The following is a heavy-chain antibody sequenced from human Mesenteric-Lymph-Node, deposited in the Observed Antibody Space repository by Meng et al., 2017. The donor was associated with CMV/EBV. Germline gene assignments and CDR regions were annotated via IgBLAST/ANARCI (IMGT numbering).Heavy chain of an antibody. D-gene: IGHD3-3*01. CDR2: IDPNSGGT. V-gene: IGHV1-2*02. J-gene: IGHJ4*02. Sequence: ASVKVSCKASGYTFTGYCIHWVRPAPGQGLEWMGWIDPNSGGTNYAQKFQDRVTLTRDTSISTAYMELSRLRFDDTAVYYCATPRYDFWSAHDYWGQGTLVTVSS. CDR1: GYTFTGYC. CDR3: ATPRYDFWSAHDY.